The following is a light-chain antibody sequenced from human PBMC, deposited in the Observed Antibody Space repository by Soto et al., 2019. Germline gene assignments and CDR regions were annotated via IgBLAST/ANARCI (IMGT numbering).Light chain of an antibody. CDR3: QTWGTGTVI. CDR2: LNGDGSH. CDR1: SGHSSYA. J-gene: IGLJ2*01. Sequence: QLVLTQSPSASASLGASVKLTCTLSSGHSSYAIAWHQQQPEKGPRYLMKLNGDGSHSKGDGVPDRFSGSSSGAERYLTISSLQSEDEADYYCQTWGTGTVIVGGGTKLTVL. V-gene: IGLV4-69*01.